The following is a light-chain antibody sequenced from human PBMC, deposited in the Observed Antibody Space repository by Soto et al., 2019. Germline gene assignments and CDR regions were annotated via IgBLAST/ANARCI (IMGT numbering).Light chain of an antibody. CDR3: QQYDKWPRT. V-gene: IGKV3-15*01. Sequence: DIVMTQSPATLSMSPGERATLSCRASQTINNNLAWNQQKPGQAPRLLIYGASTRATGIPDRFSGSGSGTEFTLTISSLQSEDFAVYYCQQYDKWPRTFGQGTKLEIK. J-gene: IGKJ1*01. CDR2: GAS. CDR1: QTINNN.